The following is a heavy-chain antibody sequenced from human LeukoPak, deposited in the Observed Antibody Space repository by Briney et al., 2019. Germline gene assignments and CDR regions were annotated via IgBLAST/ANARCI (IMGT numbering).Heavy chain of an antibody. D-gene: IGHD3-22*01. CDR2: VNGGNGNT. J-gene: IGHJ4*02. CDR3: ARGGYYFDSSGNYFFDF. Sequence: ASVKVSCKASGYIFTNYAIHWVRQAPGQRLEWMGWVNGGNGNTKYSQKFQGRVTITRDTSATTAYMELSSLRSEDTAVYYCARGGYYFDSSGNYFFDFWGQGTLVTVSS. V-gene: IGHV1-3*01. CDR1: GYIFTNYA.